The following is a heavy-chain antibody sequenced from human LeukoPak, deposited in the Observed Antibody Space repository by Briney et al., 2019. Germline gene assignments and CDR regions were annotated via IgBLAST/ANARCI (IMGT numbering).Heavy chain of an antibody. V-gene: IGHV4-38-2*02. CDR3: ARSSGGTSSWFDP. CDR2: IYHSGST. CDR1: GYSISSGYY. Sequence: PSETLSLTCTVSGYSISSGYYWGWIRQPPVKGLEWIGSIYHSGSTYYNPSLKSRVTISVDTSKNQFSLKLSSVTAADTAVYYCARSSGGTSSWFDPWGQGTLVTVSS. J-gene: IGHJ5*02. D-gene: IGHD2-15*01.